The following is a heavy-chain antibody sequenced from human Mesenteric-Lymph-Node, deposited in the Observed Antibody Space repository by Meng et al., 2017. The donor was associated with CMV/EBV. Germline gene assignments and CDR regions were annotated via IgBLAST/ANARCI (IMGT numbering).Heavy chain of an antibody. V-gene: IGHV4-59*08. CDR2: IYYSGST. J-gene: IGHJ5*02. CDR3: ASEGGYCSSTSCYRYRSNWFDP. CDR1: GGSISSYY. D-gene: IGHD2-2*02. Sequence: SETLSLTCTVSGGSISSYYWSWIRQPPGKGLEWIGYIYYSGSTNYNPSLKSRVTISVDTSKTQFSLKLSSVAAADTAVYYCASEGGYCSSTSCYRYRSNWFDPWGQGTLVTVSS.